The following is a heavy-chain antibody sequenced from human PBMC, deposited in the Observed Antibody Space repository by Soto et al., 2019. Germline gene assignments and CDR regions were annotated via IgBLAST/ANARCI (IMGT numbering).Heavy chain of an antibody. J-gene: IGHJ3*02. D-gene: IGHD6-6*01. CDR3: ARGLATLPDSAFDI. V-gene: IGHV2-5*01. CDR2: IYWSGDE. CDR1: GFSLITSRVV. Sequence: SGPTLVNPTQPLTLTCSFSGFSLITSRVVVGWIRQSPGNALGWLALIYWSGDEHYRPSLKSRLSIIKDTSKHHVVLIMTDMYPVDTATYYCARGLATLPDSAFDIWGQGTMVTVSS.